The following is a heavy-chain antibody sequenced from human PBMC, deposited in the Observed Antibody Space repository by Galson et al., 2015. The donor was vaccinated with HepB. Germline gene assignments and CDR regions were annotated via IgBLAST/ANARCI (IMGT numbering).Heavy chain of an antibody. CDR3: ARDHGFGDFLPDP. V-gene: IGHV1-18*01. CDR2: ISTYTGNT. D-gene: IGHD3-10*01. Sequence: SVKVSCKASGYTFTNYGLSWVRQAPGQGLEWMGWISTYTGNTNYAQRFQDRVTMTTETSTRTAYMELRSLRSDDTAVYYCARDHGFGDFLPDPWGQGTLVTVSS. CDR1: GYTFTNYG. J-gene: IGHJ5*02.